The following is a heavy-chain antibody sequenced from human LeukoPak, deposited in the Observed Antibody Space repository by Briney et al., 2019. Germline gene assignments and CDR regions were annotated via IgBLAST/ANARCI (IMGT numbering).Heavy chain of an antibody. CDR2: IGGSGGST. CDR1: GFTFSSYA. CDR3: AKSSGYNGFRFAY. Sequence: PGGSLRLSCAASGFTFSSYAMSWVRQAPGKGLEWVSAIGGSGGSTYYADSVKGRFTISRDNSKNTLYLQMNSLRAEDTAVYYCAKSSGYNGFRFAYWGQGTLVTVSS. D-gene: IGHD5-24*01. J-gene: IGHJ4*02. V-gene: IGHV3-23*01.